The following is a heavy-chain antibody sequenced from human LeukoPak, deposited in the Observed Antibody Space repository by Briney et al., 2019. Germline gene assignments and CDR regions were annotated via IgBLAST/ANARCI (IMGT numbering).Heavy chain of an antibody. D-gene: IGHD4-11*01. CDR1: DGSISDYY. CDR3: AREYSSFEY. J-gene: IGHJ4*02. V-gene: IGHV4-59*01. Sequence: PSETLSLTCSVSDGSISDYYWHWIRQLPGKGLEWIGYIHYSGSTSYSPSLKSRVTISVDTSKNQFSLELNAVAAADTAVYYCAREYSSFEYWGQGILVTVSS. CDR2: IHYSGST.